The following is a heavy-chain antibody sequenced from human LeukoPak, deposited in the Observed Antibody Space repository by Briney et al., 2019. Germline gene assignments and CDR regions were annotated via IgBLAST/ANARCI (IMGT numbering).Heavy chain of an antibody. CDR3: ARELPPLEKYYFDF. D-gene: IGHD3-3*01. V-gene: IGHV3-33*01. Sequence: PGGSLRLFCAASGFTFSSYGMHWVRQAPGKGLEGVTVIWYDGSNKYYADSVKGRFTISRDNSKNTLSLQMNSLRAEDTAVYYCARELPPLEKYYFDFWGQGTLVTVSS. CDR1: GFTFSSYG. J-gene: IGHJ4*02. CDR2: IWYDGSNK.